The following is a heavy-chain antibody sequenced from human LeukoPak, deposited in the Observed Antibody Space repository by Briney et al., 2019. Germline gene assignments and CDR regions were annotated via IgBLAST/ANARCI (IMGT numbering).Heavy chain of an antibody. CDR2: IISSSSNI. D-gene: IGHD3-10*01. CDR1: GFTFSSHS. Sequence: PGGSLRLSCAASGFTFSSHSMDWVRQAPGKGLEWVSSIISSSSNIYYADSVKGRFTISRDNAKNSLYLQMNSLRDEDTAVYYCARDYYASGTYKTNWYFDLWGRGTLVTVYS. J-gene: IGHJ2*01. CDR3: ARDYYASGTYKTNWYFDL. V-gene: IGHV3-48*02.